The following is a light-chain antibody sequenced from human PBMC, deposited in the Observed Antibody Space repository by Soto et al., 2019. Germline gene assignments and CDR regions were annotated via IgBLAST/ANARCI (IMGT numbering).Light chain of an antibody. V-gene: IGKV3-20*01. CDR2: GAS. J-gene: IGKJ2*01. CDR3: QQCSGSPNT. Sequence: EIELTQSPGTLSLSPGEGATLSCRASQSVSSSYLAWYQQKAGQATRLIIYGASSRATGTPDRFSGRGSGTDFTLTSSRLEPEYAAVYFCQQCSGSPNTFGQGTKLEIK. CDR1: QSVSSSY.